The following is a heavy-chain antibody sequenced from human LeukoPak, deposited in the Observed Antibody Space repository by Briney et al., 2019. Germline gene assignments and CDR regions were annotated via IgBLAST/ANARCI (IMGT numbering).Heavy chain of an antibody. CDR3: ARGGYYYDSSGYYHDAFDI. J-gene: IGHJ3*02. CDR1: GFAVSSNY. Sequence: PGGSLRLSCAASGFAVSSNYTNWVRQAPGKGLKWVSIIYSGGGTYYANSVRGRFTISRDNSKNTLYLQMNSLRDEDTAVYYCARGGYYYDSSGYYHDAFDIWGQGTMVTVSS. V-gene: IGHV3-53*01. CDR2: IYSGGGT. D-gene: IGHD3-22*01.